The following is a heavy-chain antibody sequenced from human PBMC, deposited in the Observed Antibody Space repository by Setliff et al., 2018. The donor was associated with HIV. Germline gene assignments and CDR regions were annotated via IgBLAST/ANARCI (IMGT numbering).Heavy chain of an antibody. CDR1: GGSFISYY. CDR2: INHSGST. Sequence: PSETLSLTCAVYGGSFISYYWTWIRQPPGKGLEWIGEINHSGSTNYNPSLKSRVSISVDMSKNQFSLNQSSVTAADTAVYYCARGSSSIFGVLVLLPHSYYYMDVWGKGTTVTVS. J-gene: IGHJ6*03. CDR3: ARGSSSIFGVLVLLPHSYYYMDV. D-gene: IGHD3-3*01. V-gene: IGHV4-34*01.